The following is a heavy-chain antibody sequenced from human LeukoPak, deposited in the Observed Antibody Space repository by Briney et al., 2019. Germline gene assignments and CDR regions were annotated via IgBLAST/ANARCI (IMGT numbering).Heavy chain of an antibody. J-gene: IGHJ3*02. Sequence: GGSLRLSCAASGFTFDDYAMHWVRQAPGKGLEWVSGISWNSGSIGYADSVKGRFTISRDNAKNSLYLQMNSLRAEDTAVYYCARDRMTTVTNDAFDIWGQGTMVTVSS. CDR1: GFTFDDYA. V-gene: IGHV3-9*01. CDR2: ISWNSGSI. CDR3: ARDRMTTVTNDAFDI. D-gene: IGHD4-17*01.